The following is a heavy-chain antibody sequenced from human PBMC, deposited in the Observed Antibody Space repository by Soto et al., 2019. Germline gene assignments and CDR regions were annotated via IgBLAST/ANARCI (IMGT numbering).Heavy chain of an antibody. Sequence: LGESLKISCKGSGYSFTSYWIGWVRQMPGKGLEWMGIVYPGDSDTRYSPPFQGQVTISADKSISTAYLQWSSLKASDTAMYYCARSSIAAHYYYGMDVWGQGTTVTVSS. V-gene: IGHV5-51*01. J-gene: IGHJ6*02. CDR2: VYPGDSDT. D-gene: IGHD6-6*01. CDR1: GYSFTSYW. CDR3: ARSSIAAHYYYGMDV.